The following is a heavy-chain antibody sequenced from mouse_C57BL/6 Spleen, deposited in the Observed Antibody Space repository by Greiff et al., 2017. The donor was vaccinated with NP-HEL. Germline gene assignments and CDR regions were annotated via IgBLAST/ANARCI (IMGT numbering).Heavy chain of an antibody. CDR2: INPSNGGT. CDR1: GYTFTSYW. V-gene: IGHV1-53*01. J-gene: IGHJ2*01. Sequence: LQQPGPELVKPGASVKLSCKASGYTFTSYWMNWVKQRPGKGLEWIGNINPSNGGTNYNEKFKGKATLTVDKSSSTAYMQLSSRTSEDTAVYYCSIGRTSYYCDYWGQGTPLTVSS. CDR3: SIGRTSYYCDY. D-gene: IGHD5-1*01.